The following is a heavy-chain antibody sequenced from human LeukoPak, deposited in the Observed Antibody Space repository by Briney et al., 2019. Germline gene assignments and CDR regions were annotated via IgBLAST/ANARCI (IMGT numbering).Heavy chain of an antibody. J-gene: IGHJ4*02. CDR1: GGSFSGYY. Sequence: PSETLSLTCAVYGGSFSGYYWSWIRQPPGKGLEWIGEINHSGSTNYNPSLKSRVTISVDTSKNQFSLKLGSVTAADTAVYYCARAGVGSSSSFDYWGQGTLVTVSS. V-gene: IGHV4-34*01. CDR2: INHSGST. CDR3: ARAGVGSSSSFDY. D-gene: IGHD6-6*01.